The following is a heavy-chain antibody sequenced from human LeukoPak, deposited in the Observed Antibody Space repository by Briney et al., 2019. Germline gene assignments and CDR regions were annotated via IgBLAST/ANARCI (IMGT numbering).Heavy chain of an antibody. CDR1: GGTISSYY. Sequence: PSETLSLTCTVSGGTISSYYWSWIRQPPGKGLEWIGDIYYSGSTNYNPSLKSRVTISVDTSKNQFSLRLSSVTAADTAVYYSARLASGSYGPLTPFDYWGQGTLVSVSS. CDR2: IYYSGST. V-gene: IGHV4-59*08. D-gene: IGHD1-26*01. J-gene: IGHJ4*02. CDR3: ARLASGSYGPLTPFDY.